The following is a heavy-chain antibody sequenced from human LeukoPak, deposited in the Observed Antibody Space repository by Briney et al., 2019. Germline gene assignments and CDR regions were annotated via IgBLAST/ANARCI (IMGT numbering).Heavy chain of an antibody. CDR3: ARHAKGYSYGYNYFDY. D-gene: IGHD5-18*01. V-gene: IGHV4-39*01. Sequence: SETLSLTCTVFGGSISSSSYYWGWIRQPPGKGLEWIGSIYYSGSTYYNPSLKSRVTISVDTSKNQFSLKLSSVTAADTAVYYCARHAKGYSYGYNYFDYWGQGTLVTVSS. CDR2: IYYSGST. J-gene: IGHJ4*02. CDR1: GGSISSSSYY.